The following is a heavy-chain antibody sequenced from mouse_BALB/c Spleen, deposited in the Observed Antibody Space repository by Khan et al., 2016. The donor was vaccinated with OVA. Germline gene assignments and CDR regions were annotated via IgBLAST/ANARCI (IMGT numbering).Heavy chain of an antibody. CDR3: ARSTSLWPMDY. CDR2: VDPASDNT. Sequence: VQLQQSGAELMKPGASVKLSCTASGFNIKDTYMHWVKQRPEQGLEWIGRVDPASDNTKYDPQFQAKATITADPSSNIADLQLSSLTSEDTVVYYCARSTSLWPMDYWGQGTSVTVSS. CDR1: GFNIKDTY. D-gene: IGHD1-1*01. J-gene: IGHJ4*01. V-gene: IGHV14-3*02.